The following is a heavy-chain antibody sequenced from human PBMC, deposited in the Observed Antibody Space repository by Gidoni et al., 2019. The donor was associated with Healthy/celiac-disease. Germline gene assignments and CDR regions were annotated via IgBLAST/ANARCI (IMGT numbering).Heavy chain of an antibody. Sequence: QLQLKESGPGLVKPSETLSRTCTVSGGSISSSSYYWGWIRQPPGKGLEWIGRIYCSGSTYYNPSLKSRVPISVDTSKNQFSLKLSSVTAADTAVYYCASGSEQQLADDAFAIWGQGTMVTVSS. J-gene: IGHJ3*02. CDR1: GGSISSSSYY. V-gene: IGHV4-39*01. CDR3: ASGSEQQLADDAFAI. CDR2: IYCSGST. D-gene: IGHD6-13*01.